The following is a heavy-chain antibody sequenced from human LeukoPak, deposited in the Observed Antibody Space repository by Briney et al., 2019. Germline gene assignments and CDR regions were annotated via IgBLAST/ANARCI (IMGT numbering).Heavy chain of an antibody. CDR1: GFTFSSYG. CDR2: ISYDGSNK. V-gene: IGHV3-30*03. J-gene: IGHJ5*02. Sequence: PGGSLRLSCEVSGFTFSSYGMHGVRQAPGKGLEWVAVISYDGSNKYCADSVKGRFTISRDNSKNTLYLQMNSLRTEDTAVYYCARTRAAAGYSSFWFDPWGQGTLVTVSS. CDR3: ARTRAAAGYSSFWFDP. D-gene: IGHD6-13*01.